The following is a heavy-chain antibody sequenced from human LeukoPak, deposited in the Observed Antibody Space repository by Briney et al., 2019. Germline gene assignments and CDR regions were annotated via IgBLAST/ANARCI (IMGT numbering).Heavy chain of an antibody. V-gene: IGHV3-66*01. D-gene: IGHD3-9*01. CDR2: IYSGGST. J-gene: IGHJ6*03. CDR3: ARASSNILTGQTRYYYCYYYMDV. CDR1: GFTVSSNY. Sequence: GGSLRLSCAASGFTVSSNYMSWVRQAPGKGLEWVSVIYSGGSTYYADSVKGRFTISRDNSKNTLYLQMNSLRAEDTAVYYCARASSNILTGQTRYYYCYYYMDVWGKGTTVTISS.